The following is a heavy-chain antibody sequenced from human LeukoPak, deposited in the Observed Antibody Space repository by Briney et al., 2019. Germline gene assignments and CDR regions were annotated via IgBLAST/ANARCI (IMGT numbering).Heavy chain of an antibody. CDR3: ARDFGYF. J-gene: IGHJ4*02. V-gene: IGHV3-23*01. CDR2: ISGGGDST. Sequence: GGSLRLSCAAYGFRFSDYAMSWVRLAPGEGLAWVSAISGGGDSTYYADSVKGRFTISRDNAKNSLYLQMNSLRAEDTAVYYCARDFGYFWGQGTLVTVSS. D-gene: IGHD3-10*01. CDR1: GFRFSDYA.